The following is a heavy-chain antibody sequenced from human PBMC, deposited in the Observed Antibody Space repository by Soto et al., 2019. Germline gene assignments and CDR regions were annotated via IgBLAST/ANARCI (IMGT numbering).Heavy chain of an antibody. J-gene: IGHJ6*02. Sequence: PSETLSLTCNVSGGSIRSYYWSWVRQPAGKALEWIGRIYTSGSTNYNPSLRSRVSISVDTSKNQFSLTVTSVTAADTAVYYCATAFSSGFIAASGDYYYYGMDVWGQGTTVTVSS. V-gene: IGHV4-4*07. CDR3: ATAFSSGFIAASGDYYYYGMDV. CDR2: IYTSGST. CDR1: GGSIRSYY. D-gene: IGHD6-6*01.